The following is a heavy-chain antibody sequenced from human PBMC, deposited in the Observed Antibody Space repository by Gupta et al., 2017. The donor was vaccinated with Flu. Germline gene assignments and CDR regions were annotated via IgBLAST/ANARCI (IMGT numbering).Heavy chain of an antibody. CDR1: GFTFSAAW. J-gene: IGHJ4*02. CDR3: TTKRGYNYGADY. D-gene: IGHD5-18*01. Sequence: EVQLVESGGGLVKPGESLRVSCAASGFTFSAAWMHWVRQAPGKGLEWVGRIKNKGDGGTIDYAAPVKGRFTISRDDSKNTLSLQMNSLKTEDTAVYFCTTKRGYNYGADYWGQGALVTVS. V-gene: IGHV3-15*01. CDR2: IKNKGDGGTI.